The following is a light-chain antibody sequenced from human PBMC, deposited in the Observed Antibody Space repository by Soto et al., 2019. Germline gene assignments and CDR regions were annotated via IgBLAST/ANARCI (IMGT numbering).Light chain of an antibody. J-gene: IGLJ1*01. CDR3: QVWDSNSVYV. V-gene: IGLV3-21*02. CDR1: NIGNKR. CDR2: DDS. Sequence: SYELTQPPSVSVAPGQTARITCGGNNIGNKRVHWYQQKPGQAPVLVVYDDSDRPSGIPERFSGSNSGNTATLSISRVEAGDEADYYCQVWDSNSVYVFETGTKVTVL.